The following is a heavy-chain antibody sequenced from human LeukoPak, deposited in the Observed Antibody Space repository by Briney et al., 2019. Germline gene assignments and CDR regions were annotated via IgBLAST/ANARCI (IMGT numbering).Heavy chain of an antibody. V-gene: IGHV3-74*01. Sequence: GGSLRLSCAASGFTFSSYMVNWVRQAPGKGLEWVSRINEDGSTTNYADSVKGRSTIFRDNAKNTLYLQMNSLRAEDTAVYYCVRDLGGRSGHWGQGTLVTVSS. CDR1: GFTFSSYM. CDR2: INEDGSTT. CDR3: VRDLGGRSGH. D-gene: IGHD1-26*01. J-gene: IGHJ4*02.